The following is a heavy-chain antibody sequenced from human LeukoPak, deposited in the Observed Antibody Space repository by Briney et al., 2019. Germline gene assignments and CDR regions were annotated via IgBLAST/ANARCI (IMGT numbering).Heavy chain of an antibody. CDR3: ARGPDIAATGRLFDY. D-gene: IGHD6-25*01. V-gene: IGHV3-30*04. Sequence: GGSLRLSCAASGFTFSSYAMHWVRQAPGKGLEWVAVISYDGSHKYYAESVKGRFTISRDDSKNTLYLQMNSLRADDTAVYYCARGPDIAATGRLFDYWGQGTLVTVSS. CDR2: ISYDGSHK. CDR1: GFTFSSYA. J-gene: IGHJ4*02.